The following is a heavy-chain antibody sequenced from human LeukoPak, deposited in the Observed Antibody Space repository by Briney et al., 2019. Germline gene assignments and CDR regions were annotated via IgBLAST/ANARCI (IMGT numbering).Heavy chain of an antibody. CDR1: GFTFSDYY. D-gene: IGHD1-26*01. CDR2: ISSSGNTI. CDR3: ARDPEVGATNFDY. V-gene: IGHV3-11*01. J-gene: IGHJ4*02. Sequence: GGSLRLSCAASGFTFSDYYMSWIRQAPGKGLEWVSYISSSGNTIYYADPVKGRFTISRDNAKNSLYLQMNSLRAEDTAVYYCARDPEVGATNFDYWGQGTLVTVSS.